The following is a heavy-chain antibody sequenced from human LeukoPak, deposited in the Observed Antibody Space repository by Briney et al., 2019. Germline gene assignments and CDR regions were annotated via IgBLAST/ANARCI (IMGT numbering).Heavy chain of an antibody. CDR1: GGSISSGGYS. J-gene: IGHJ2*01. Sequence: SETLSLTCAVSGGSISSGGYSWSWIRQPPGKGLEWIGYIYYSGSTNYNPSLKSRVTISVDTSKNQFSLKLSSVTAADTAVYYCARSYSSSWLDYWYFDLWGRGTLVTVSS. D-gene: IGHD6-13*01. V-gene: IGHV4-61*08. CDR2: IYYSGST. CDR3: ARSYSSSWLDYWYFDL.